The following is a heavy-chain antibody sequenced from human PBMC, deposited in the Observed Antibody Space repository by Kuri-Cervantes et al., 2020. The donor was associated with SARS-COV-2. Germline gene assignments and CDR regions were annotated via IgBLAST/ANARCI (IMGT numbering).Heavy chain of an antibody. CDR1: GYSISSGYY. D-gene: IGHD4-23*01. J-gene: IGHJ6*03. V-gene: IGHV4-38-2*01. CDR3: ARVNARWYTSPGCYYYYMDV. Sequence: GSLRLSCAVSGYSISSGYYWGWIRQPPGKGLEWIGSIYHSGSTYYNPSLKSRVTISVDTSKNQFSLKLSSVTAADTAVYYCARVNARWYTSPGCYYYYMDVWGKGTTVTVSS. CDR2: IYHSGST.